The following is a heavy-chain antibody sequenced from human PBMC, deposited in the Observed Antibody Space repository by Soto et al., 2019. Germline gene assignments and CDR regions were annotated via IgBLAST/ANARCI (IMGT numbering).Heavy chain of an antibody. J-gene: IGHJ3*02. Sequence: ASVKVSCKASGYTFTSYAMHWVRQAPGQRLEWMGWINAGNGNTKYSQKFQGRVTITRDTSASTAYMELSSLRSEDTAVYYCAREFPNLRFLEWLSQTHDAFDIWGQGTMVTVSS. V-gene: IGHV1-3*01. D-gene: IGHD3-3*01. CDR3: AREFPNLRFLEWLSQTHDAFDI. CDR1: GYTFTSYA. CDR2: INAGNGNT.